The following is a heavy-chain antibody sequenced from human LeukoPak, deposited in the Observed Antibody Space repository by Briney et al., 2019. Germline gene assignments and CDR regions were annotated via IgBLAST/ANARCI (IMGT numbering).Heavy chain of an antibody. D-gene: IGHD4-17*01. CDR2: MYHSGST. Sequence: SETLSLTCTVSGGSISSHYWSWIRQPPGKGLEWIGYMYHSGSTNYNPSLKSRVTISVDTSKNQFSLKLSSVTAADTAVYYCARGHDGDYESDYYYYYGMDVWGQGTTVTVSS. V-gene: IGHV4-59*11. CDR1: GGSISSHY. J-gene: IGHJ6*02. CDR3: ARGHDGDYESDYYYYYGMDV.